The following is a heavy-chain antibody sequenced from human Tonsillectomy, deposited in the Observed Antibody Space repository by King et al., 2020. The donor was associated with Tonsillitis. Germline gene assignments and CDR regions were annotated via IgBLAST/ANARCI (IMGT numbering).Heavy chain of an antibody. D-gene: IGHD3-16*01. CDR1: GFTFSSYA. J-gene: IGHJ3*02. V-gene: IGHV3-23*04. CDR2: ISGSGGDT. CDR3: AKDRSLNLGWGALNI. Sequence: VQLVESGGGLVQPGGSLRLSCAASGFTFSSYAMSWVRQAPGKGLEWVSTISGSGGDTYYADSVKGRFTISRDNSKNTLYLQMISLRAEDTAVYYCAKDRSLNLGWGALNIWGQGTVVTVSS.